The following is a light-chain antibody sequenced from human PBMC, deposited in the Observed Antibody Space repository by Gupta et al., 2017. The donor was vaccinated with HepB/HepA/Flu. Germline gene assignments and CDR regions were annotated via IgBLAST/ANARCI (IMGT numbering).Light chain of an antibody. CDR2: DVS. V-gene: IGLV2-14*03. CDR3: SSYTSTTTPHVV. CDR1: NSDIGYSNY. Sequence: QSALTQPASVSGSLGQSITISCIGTNSDIGYSNYVSWYQHHPGKAPKLMIYDVSYRPSGVSNRFSGSKSGNTASLTISGLQAEDEADYYCSSYTSTTTPHVVFGGGTKLTVL. J-gene: IGLJ2*01.